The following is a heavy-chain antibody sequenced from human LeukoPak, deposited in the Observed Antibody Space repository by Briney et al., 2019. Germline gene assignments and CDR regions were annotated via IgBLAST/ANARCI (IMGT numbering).Heavy chain of an antibody. J-gene: IGHJ6*02. CDR1: GGSISSSNW. Sequence: SGTLSLTCAVSGGSISSSNWWSWVRQPPGKGLEWIGEIYHSGSTNYNPSLKSRVTISLDTSRNQFSLKLSSVTAADTAVYYCARDGRGYYESSGSTHVLVYDMDVWGQGTTVTVSS. CDR2: IYHSGST. CDR3: ARDGRGYYESSGSTHVLVYDMDV. D-gene: IGHD3-22*01. V-gene: IGHV4-4*02.